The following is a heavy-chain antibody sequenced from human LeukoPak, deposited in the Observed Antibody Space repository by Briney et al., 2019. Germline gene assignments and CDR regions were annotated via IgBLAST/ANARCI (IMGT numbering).Heavy chain of an antibody. CDR3: ARAHDSSGYQPYFDY. CDR1: GGSISSGGYS. CDR2: IYHSGST. D-gene: IGHD3-22*01. J-gene: IGHJ4*02. Sequence: PSETLSLTCAVSGGSISSGGYSWSWIRQPPGKGLEWIVYIYHSGSTYYNPSLKSRVTISVDRSKNQFSLKLSSVTAADTAVYYCARAHDSSGYQPYFDYWGQGTLVTVSS. V-gene: IGHV4-30-2*01.